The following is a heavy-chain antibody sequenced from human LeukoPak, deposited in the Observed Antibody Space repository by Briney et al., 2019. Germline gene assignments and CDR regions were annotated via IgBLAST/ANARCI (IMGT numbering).Heavy chain of an antibody. J-gene: IGHJ6*03. Sequence: ASVKVSCKVSGYTLTELSMHWVRQAPGKGLEWMGGFDPEDGETIYAQKFQGRVTMTEDTSTDTAYMELSSLRSEDTAVYYCATSSTYSNHYYYYYVDVWGKGTTVTVSS. D-gene: IGHD4-11*01. CDR3: ATSSTYSNHYYYYYVDV. V-gene: IGHV1-24*01. CDR2: FDPEDGET. CDR1: GYTLTELS.